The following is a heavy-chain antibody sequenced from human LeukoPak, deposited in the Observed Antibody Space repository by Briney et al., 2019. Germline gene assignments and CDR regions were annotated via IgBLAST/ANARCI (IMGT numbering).Heavy chain of an antibody. CDR2: MNPNSGNT. D-gene: IGHD2-2*02. V-gene: IGHV1-8*03. CDR1: GYTFTSYD. CDR3: ARVVHGYCSSTSCYSSGAFDY. J-gene: IGHJ4*02. Sequence: ASVKVSYKACGYTFTSYDINWVRQATGQGLEWMGWMNPNSGNTGYAQKFQGRVTITSNTSISTAYMELSSLRSEDTAVYYCARVVHGYCSSTSCYSSGAFDYWGQGTLVTVSS.